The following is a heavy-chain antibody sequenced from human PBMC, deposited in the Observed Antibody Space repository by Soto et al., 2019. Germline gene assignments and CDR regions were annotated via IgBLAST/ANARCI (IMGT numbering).Heavy chain of an antibody. CDR1: GYTFTSYG. D-gene: IGHD6-13*01. J-gene: IGHJ4*02. Sequence: QVQLVQSGAEVKKPGASVKVSCKASGYTFTSYGISWVRQAPGQGLEWMGWISAYNGNTNYVRKLQGRVPMTTHTSQTTAYIELRSLRSDLTPVYYCATGYYSSSWYLLPHFDYWGQGTLVSVSS. CDR3: ATGYYSSSWYLLPHFDY. CDR2: ISAYNGNT. V-gene: IGHV1-18*01.